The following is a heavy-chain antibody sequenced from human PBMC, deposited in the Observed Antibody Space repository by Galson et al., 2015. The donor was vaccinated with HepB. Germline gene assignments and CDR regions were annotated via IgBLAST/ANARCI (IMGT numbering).Heavy chain of an antibody. CDR1: GYTFTGYY. D-gene: IGHD3-22*01. CDR2: INPNSGGT. J-gene: IGHJ5*02. CDR3: ARDADSSGYYDNWFDP. Sequence: SVKVSCKASGYTFTGYYMHWVRQAPGQGLEWMGWINPNSGGTNYAQKFQGRVTMTRDTSISTAYMELSRLRSDDTAVYYCARDADSSGYYDNWFDPWGQGTLVTVSS. V-gene: IGHV1-2*02.